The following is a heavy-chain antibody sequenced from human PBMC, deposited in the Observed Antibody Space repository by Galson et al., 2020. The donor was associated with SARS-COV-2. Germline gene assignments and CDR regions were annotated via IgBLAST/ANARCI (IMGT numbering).Heavy chain of an antibody. CDR3: ARATGMVATGDY. CDR1: GYTFTSYG. J-gene: IGHJ4*02. CDR2: ISAYNGNT. D-gene: IGHD5-12*01. V-gene: IGHV1-18*01. Sequence: GESLKISCKASGYTFTSYGINWVRQAPGQGLEWMGWISAYNGNTKYAQKLQGRVTMTTDTSTSTAYMELRSLRSDDTAVYYCARATGMVATGDYWGQGTLVTVSS.